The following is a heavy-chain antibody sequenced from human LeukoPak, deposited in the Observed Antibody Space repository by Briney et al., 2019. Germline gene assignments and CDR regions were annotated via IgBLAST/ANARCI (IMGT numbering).Heavy chain of an antibody. Sequence: GGSLRLFCAASGFTFSSYGMSWVRQAPGKGLEWVALTSGSGGTTYNADSVKGRFTISRDNSKNTLYLEMNSLRAEDTAVYYCGKDSGSCGYSPIDYWGQGTLVTVSS. D-gene: IGHD1-26*01. V-gene: IGHV3-23*01. CDR1: GFTFSSYG. CDR2: TSGSGGTT. CDR3: GKDSGSCGYSPIDY. J-gene: IGHJ4*02.